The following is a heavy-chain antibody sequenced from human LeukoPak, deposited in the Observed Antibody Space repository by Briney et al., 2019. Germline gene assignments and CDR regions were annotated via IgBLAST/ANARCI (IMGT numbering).Heavy chain of an antibody. CDR2: ISSSGSTI. Sequence: GGPLRLSCAASGFTFSSYEMNWVRQAPGKGLEWVSYISSSGSTIYYADSVKGRFTISRDNAKNSLYLQMNSLRAEDTAVYYCARDRWIVAPTKFDYWGQGSLVTVSS. D-gene: IGHD1-26*01. CDR3: ARDRWIVAPTKFDY. V-gene: IGHV3-48*03. J-gene: IGHJ4*02. CDR1: GFTFSSYE.